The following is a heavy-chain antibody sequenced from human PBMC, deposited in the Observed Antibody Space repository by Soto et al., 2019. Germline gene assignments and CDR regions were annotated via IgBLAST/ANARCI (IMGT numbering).Heavy chain of an antibody. V-gene: IGHV3-30*18. D-gene: IGHD6-19*01. CDR1: GFTFRTYG. CDR2: ISYDATKK. CDR3: AKEAPGGWHFFDT. Sequence: QVQLVESGGGVVQPGRSLRLSCAASGFTFRTYGMHWVRQAPGEGLEWVADISYDATKKYYADSVKGRFTISRDNSKNTLYLQINGLRTEDTAVYYCAKEAPGGWHFFDTWGQGTLVTVSS. J-gene: IGHJ4*02.